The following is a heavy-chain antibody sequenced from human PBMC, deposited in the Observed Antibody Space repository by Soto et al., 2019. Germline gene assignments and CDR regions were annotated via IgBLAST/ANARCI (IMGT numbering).Heavy chain of an antibody. J-gene: IGHJ4*02. CDR1: GLTFSNYA. Sequence: GGSLRLSCAASGLTFSNYAMSWVRQAPGKGLEWVSAIIGSGAGTYYADSVKGRFTISRDNSKNTLYLQMNNLRDEDTAVYYCAKDGRDGSYYFEYWGQGTLVTVSS. D-gene: IGHD1-26*01. CDR3: AKDGRDGSYYFEY. CDR2: IIGSGAGT. V-gene: IGHV3-23*01.